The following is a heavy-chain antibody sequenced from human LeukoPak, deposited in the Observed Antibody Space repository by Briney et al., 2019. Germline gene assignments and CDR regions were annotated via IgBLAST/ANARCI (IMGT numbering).Heavy chain of an antibody. Sequence: PSETLSLTCTVSGGSISSSSYYWGWIRQPPGKGLEWIGSIYYSGSTYYNPSPKSRVTISVDTSKNQFSLKLSSVTAADTAVYYCARHTVAGTEGDDYWGQGTLVTVSS. CDR1: GGSISSSSYY. V-gene: IGHV4-39*01. D-gene: IGHD6-19*01. CDR3: ARHTVAGTEGDDY. CDR2: IYYSGST. J-gene: IGHJ4*02.